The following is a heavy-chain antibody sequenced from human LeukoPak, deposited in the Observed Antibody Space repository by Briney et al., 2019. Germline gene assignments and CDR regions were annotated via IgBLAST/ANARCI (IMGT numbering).Heavy chain of an antibody. CDR1: GFTFSSYT. V-gene: IGHV3-30-3*01. CDR2: ISYDGSNK. Sequence: GGSLRLSCLVSGFTFSSYTMHWVRQAPGKGLEWVAVISYDGSNKYYADSVKGRFTISRDNSKNTLYLQMNSLRAEDTAVYYCARGPPKNCSGGSCYEFDYWGQGTLVTVSS. D-gene: IGHD2-15*01. CDR3: ARGPPKNCSGGSCYEFDY. J-gene: IGHJ4*02.